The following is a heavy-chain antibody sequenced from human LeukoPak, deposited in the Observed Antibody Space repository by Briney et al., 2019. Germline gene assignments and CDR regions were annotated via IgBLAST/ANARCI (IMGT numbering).Heavy chain of an antibody. CDR1: GFTFSSYA. CDR2: ISVSGGST. Sequence: GGSLRLSCAASGFTFSSYAMSWVRQAPGKGLEWVAAISVSGGSTYYADSVKGRFTISRDNSKNTLYLQMHSLRAEDTAVYYCASRPPYCSSTSCYVDYWGQGTLVTVSS. J-gene: IGHJ4*02. CDR3: ASRPPYCSSTSCYVDY. V-gene: IGHV3-23*01. D-gene: IGHD2-2*01.